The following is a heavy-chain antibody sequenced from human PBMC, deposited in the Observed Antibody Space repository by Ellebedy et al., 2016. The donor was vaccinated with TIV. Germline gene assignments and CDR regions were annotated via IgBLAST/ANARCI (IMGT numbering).Heavy chain of an antibody. J-gene: IGHJ4*02. CDR1: GYSFTESY. CDR2: INPVSGGI. Sequence: ASVKVSXXASGYSFTESYINWLRQAPGQGPEWMGWINPVSGGINYAQKFRGRVTITRDTSSSTAYMELSSLTSDDTAVYFCARGTKSSASYWGQGTRVTVS. CDR3: ARGTKSSASY. D-gene: IGHD6-6*01. V-gene: IGHV1-2*02.